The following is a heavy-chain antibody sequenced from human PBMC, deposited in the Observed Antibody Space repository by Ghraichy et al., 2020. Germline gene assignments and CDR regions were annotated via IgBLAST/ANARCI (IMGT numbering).Heavy chain of an antibody. CDR1: GFTFSGYS. CDR3: ARGSTVVRFYFYAGMDV. V-gene: IGHV3-48*02. D-gene: IGHD4-23*01. Sequence: LSLTCVGSGFTFSGYSMNWVRQSPGKGLEWVSYITSSSRFKSYADSVKGRFTISRDNAQNSLYLEMNSLRDEDTAVYYCARGSTVVRFYFYAGMDVWGQGTTVTVSS. CDR2: ITSSSRFK. J-gene: IGHJ6*02.